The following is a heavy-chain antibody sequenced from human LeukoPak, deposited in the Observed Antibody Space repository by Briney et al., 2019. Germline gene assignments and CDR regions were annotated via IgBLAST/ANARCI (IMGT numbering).Heavy chain of an antibody. CDR3: ARGAVNRYNWNDDNYYYYMDV. V-gene: IGHV1-18*01. CDR1: GYTFKNYG. J-gene: IGHJ6*03. Sequence: SVKVSCKASGYTFKNYGISWVRQAPGQGLEWMGWISAYNGYTKYAQKVQGRVTMTTDTSTSTAYMELRSLRSDDTAVYYCARGAVNRYNWNDDNYYYYMDVWGKGTTVIISS. D-gene: IGHD1-1*01. CDR2: ISAYNGYT.